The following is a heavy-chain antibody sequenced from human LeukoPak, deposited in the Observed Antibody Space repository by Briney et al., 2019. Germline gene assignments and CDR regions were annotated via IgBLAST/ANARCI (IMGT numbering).Heavy chain of an antibody. CDR1: GFTFSSYA. Sequence: GGSLRFSGAASGFTFSSYAMSWIRQAPGKGLEWVSLIKTDSSGTYYADSVRGRFIVSRDNSNNMLYLQMNRLTDDDTAIYYCANRGRTDVGSYYFDSWGQGPLVTVSS. D-gene: IGHD3-10*01. CDR3: ANRGRTDVGSYYFDS. J-gene: IGHJ4*02. V-gene: IGHV3-23*03. CDR2: IKTDSSGT.